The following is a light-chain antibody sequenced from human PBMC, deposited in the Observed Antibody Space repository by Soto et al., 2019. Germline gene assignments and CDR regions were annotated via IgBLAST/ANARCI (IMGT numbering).Light chain of an antibody. J-gene: IGLJ2*01. Sequence: QPVLTQPPSVSGAPGQRVTISCTGSSSNIGAGYDVHWYQHLPGTAPKLLRYGNSNRPSGVPDRFSGSKSGTSASLAITGLQAEDEADYYCQSYDSSLTAVVFGGGTKVTVL. CDR3: QSYDSSLTAVV. CDR2: GNS. V-gene: IGLV1-40*01. CDR1: SSNIGAGYD.